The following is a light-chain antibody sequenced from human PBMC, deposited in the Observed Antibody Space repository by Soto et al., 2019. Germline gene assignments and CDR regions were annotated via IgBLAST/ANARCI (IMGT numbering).Light chain of an antibody. V-gene: IGKV3-20*01. CDR2: DAF. J-gene: IGKJ1*01. CDR3: QQYGSSGT. CDR1: HNVGYD. Sequence: VLTQSPATLSLSPGERAILSCRASHNVGYDLAWYQQRPGQAPRLLISDAFNRATGIPDRFSGSGSGTDFTLTISRLEPEDFAVYYCQQYGSSGTFGQGTKVDIK.